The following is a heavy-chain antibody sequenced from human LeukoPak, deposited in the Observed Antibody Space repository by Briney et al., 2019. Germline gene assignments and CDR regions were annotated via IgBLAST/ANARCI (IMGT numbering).Heavy chain of an antibody. CDR3: ARAYMTTVTTFDY. CDR2: INPNSGGT. J-gene: IGHJ4*02. CDR1: GYTFTGYY. D-gene: IGHD4-17*01. V-gene: IGHV1-2*06. Sequence: ASVKVSCKASGYTFTGYYMHWVRQAPGQGLEWMGRINPNSGGTNYAQKFQGRVTMTRDTSISTAYMELSRLRSDDTAVYYCARAYMTTVTTFDYWGQGTLVIVSS.